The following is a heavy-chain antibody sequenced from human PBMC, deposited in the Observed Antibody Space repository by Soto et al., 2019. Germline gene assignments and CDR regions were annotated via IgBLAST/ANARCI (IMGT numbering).Heavy chain of an antibody. CDR1: GYTLTELS. Sequence: ASVKVSCKVSGYTLTELSMHWVRQAPGKGLEWMGGFDPEDGETIYAQKFQGRVTMTEDKSTDTAYMELSSLRSEDTAVYYCARVLKGYYDGSGYVFDIWGQGTMVTVSS. CDR3: ARVLKGYYDGSGYVFDI. V-gene: IGHV1-24*01. CDR2: FDPEDGET. J-gene: IGHJ3*02. D-gene: IGHD3-22*01.